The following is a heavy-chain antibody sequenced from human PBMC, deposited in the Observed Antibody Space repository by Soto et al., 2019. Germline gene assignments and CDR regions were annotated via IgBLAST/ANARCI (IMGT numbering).Heavy chain of an antibody. Sequence: PGGSLRLSCAASGFTFDTYWMNWVRQAPGKGPEWLPGINSDGTISSYADSVKGRFTISRDNARNTLSLQMNSLRADDTAVYYCARLSGDHSAFFSYGMDAWGQGTTVTVSS. V-gene: IGHV3-74*01. CDR2: INSDGTIS. J-gene: IGHJ6*02. D-gene: IGHD2-21*01. CDR3: ARLSGDHSAFFSYGMDA. CDR1: GFTFDTYW.